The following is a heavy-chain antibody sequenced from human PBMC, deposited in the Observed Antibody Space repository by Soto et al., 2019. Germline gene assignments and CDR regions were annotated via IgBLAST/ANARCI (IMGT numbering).Heavy chain of an antibody. CDR2: SIPIFGTA. D-gene: IGHD3-22*01. Sequence: QVQLVQSGAEVKKPGSSVKVSCKASGGTFSSYAISWVRQAPGQGLEWMGGSIPIFGTANYAQKFQGRVTITADESTSTAYMELSSLRSEDTAVYYCAREEDYYDSSSGFTGGRLGWFDPWGQGTLVTVSS. CDR3: AREEDYYDSSSGFTGGRLGWFDP. J-gene: IGHJ5*02. V-gene: IGHV1-69*01. CDR1: GGTFSSYA.